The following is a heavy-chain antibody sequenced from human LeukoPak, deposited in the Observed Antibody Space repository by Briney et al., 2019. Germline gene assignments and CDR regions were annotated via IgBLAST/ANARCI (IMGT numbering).Heavy chain of an antibody. CDR1: GFTFRNYV. V-gene: IGHV3-30-3*01. Sequence: PGGSLRLSCAASGFTFRNYVIHWVRQAPGKGLEWVAVTSSDLNVKLYADSVKGRFTISRDNSRSTLYLQMNSLRPEDTAIYYCAREGYCGSGSPPSSYFDYWGQGTLVTVSS. J-gene: IGHJ4*02. CDR3: AREGYCGSGSPPSSYFDY. D-gene: IGHD3-10*01. CDR2: TSSDLNVK.